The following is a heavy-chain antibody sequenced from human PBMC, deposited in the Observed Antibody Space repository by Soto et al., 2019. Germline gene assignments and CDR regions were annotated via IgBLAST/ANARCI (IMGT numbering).Heavy chain of an antibody. CDR1: GYTFTSYG. J-gene: IGHJ4*02. CDR3: ARDWFGIDY. Sequence: QVQLVQSGAEVKKPGASVKVSCKASGYTFTSYGISWVRQAPGQGLEWMGWINGYNGNTNYAQNHQGRATMTTDTATSTAYMELRSLRSDDTAVYSCARDWFGIDYWGQGTLVTVSS. D-gene: IGHD3-16*01. V-gene: IGHV1-18*01. CDR2: INGYNGNT.